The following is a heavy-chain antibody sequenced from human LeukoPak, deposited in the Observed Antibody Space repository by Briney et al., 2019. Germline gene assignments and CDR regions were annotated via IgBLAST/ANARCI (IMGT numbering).Heavy chain of an antibody. V-gene: IGHV3-23*01. Sequence: GGSLRLSCAASGFTFSNYAMSWVRQAPGKGLEWVSTIGGSGTSTYYADSVKGRFTNSRDNSKNTLYLQMNSLRAEDTAVYYCAKGLGSVVRGAFDYWGQGTLVTVSS. CDR2: IGGSGTST. CDR3: AKGLGSVVRGAFDY. J-gene: IGHJ4*02. D-gene: IGHD3-10*01. CDR1: GFTFSNYA.